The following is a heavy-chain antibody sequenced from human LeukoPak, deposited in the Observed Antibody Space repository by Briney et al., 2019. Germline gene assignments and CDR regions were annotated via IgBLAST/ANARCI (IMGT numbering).Heavy chain of an antibody. Sequence: GGSLRLSCAASGFTLSPFWMHWVRQSPGKGPVWVSRMGPDGSVTNYADSVKGRFTISRDNARNTLYLQISSLSVEDTAVYFCARDMWGTFDYWGQGALVTVSS. CDR1: GFTLSPFW. V-gene: IGHV3-74*01. J-gene: IGHJ4*02. D-gene: IGHD1-1*01. CDR3: ARDMWGTFDY. CDR2: MGPDGSVT.